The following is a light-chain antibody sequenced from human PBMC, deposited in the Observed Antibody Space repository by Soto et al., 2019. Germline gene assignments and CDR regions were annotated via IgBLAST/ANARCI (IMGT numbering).Light chain of an antibody. V-gene: IGKV1-5*01. CDR3: QQYNSSPWT. CDR2: DAS. J-gene: IGKJ1*01. CDR1: QSISSW. Sequence: DIQMTQSPSSLSASVRDRVTITCRASQSISSWLAWYQQKPGKAPNLLIYDASSLESGVPSRFSGSGSGTEFTLTIDRLQPDDFATYYCQQYNSSPWTFGQGTKLEIK.